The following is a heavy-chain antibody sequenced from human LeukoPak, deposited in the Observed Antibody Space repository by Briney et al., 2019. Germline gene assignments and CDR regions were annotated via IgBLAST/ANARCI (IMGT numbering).Heavy chain of an antibody. Sequence: SETLSLTCTVSGGSISSYYWSWIRQPPGKGLEWVGYIYYSGSTYYNPSLRSRLTILVDTSRNQFSLKLYTVTAADTAVYYCARHAGADGSNWSYFDYWGQGTLVTVSS. V-gene: IGHV4-59*08. CDR1: GGSISSYY. D-gene: IGHD6-13*01. J-gene: IGHJ4*02. CDR2: IYYSGST. CDR3: ARHAGADGSNWSYFDY.